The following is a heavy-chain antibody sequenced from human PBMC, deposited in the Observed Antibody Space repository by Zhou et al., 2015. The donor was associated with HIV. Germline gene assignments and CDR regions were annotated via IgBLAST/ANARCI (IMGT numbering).Heavy chain of an antibody. J-gene: IGHJ2*01. CDR3: AREGWGSWYFDL. Sequence: QVQLVQSGAEVKKPGSSVKVSCKASGGTFGTYGLTWVRQAPGQGLEWMGGIIPVFGTAKYAQKFQGRVSITADRSTSIAYMDLRSLRSDDTAAYYCAREGWGSWYFDLWGRGTLVSVSS. CDR1: GGTFGTYG. D-gene: IGHD7-27*01. CDR2: IIPVFGTA. V-gene: IGHV1-69*06.